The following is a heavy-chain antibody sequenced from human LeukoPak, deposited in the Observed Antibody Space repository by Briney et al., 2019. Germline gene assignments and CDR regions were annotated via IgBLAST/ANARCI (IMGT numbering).Heavy chain of an antibody. J-gene: IGHJ4*02. CDR1: GGSISSGDYY. CDR3: ARVPNYGITVDY. CDR2: IYYSGST. D-gene: IGHD3-9*01. Sequence: SETLSLTCTVSGGSISSGDYYWSWIRQPPGKGLEWIGYIYYSGSTYYNPSLKSRVTISVDTSKNQFSLKLSSVTAADTAVYYCARVPNYGITVDYWGQGTLVTVSS. V-gene: IGHV4-30-4*01.